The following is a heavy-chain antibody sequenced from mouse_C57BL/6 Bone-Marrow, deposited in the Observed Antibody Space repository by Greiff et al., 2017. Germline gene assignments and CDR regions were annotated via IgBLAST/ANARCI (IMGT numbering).Heavy chain of an antibody. CDR2: IYPSDSET. CDR3: ARGGDYVRRYYFDY. V-gene: IGHV1-61*01. D-gene: IGHD2-4*01. J-gene: IGHJ2*01. CDR1: GYTFTSYW. Sequence: QVQLQQPGAELVRPGSSVKLSCKASGYTFTSYWMDWVKQRPGQGLEWIGNIYPSDSETHYNQKFKDKATLTVDKSSSTAYMQLSSLTSGDSAVYDCARGGDYVRRYYFDYWGQGTTLTVSS.